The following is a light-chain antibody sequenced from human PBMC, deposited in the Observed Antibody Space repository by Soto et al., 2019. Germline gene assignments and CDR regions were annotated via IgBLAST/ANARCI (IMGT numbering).Light chain of an antibody. CDR1: QTISTW. CDR2: DAS. CDR3: QQYNSYPLT. Sequence: DIKVTQSPPTLAASVGDRVTITCLASQTISTWMAWYQQKPGKAPKLLVYDASTLQSGVASRFSGSGSGTEFTLTISSLQPDDFATYYCQQYNSYPLTFGGGTKVDI. V-gene: IGKV1-5*01. J-gene: IGKJ4*01.